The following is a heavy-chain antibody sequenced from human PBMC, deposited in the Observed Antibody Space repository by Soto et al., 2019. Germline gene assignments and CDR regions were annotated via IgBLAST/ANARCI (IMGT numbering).Heavy chain of an antibody. J-gene: IGHJ1*01. CDR3: AKDRGTTTVTFDAFQH. Sequence: VGSHRLCWTASGGSFKSHGMSWIRQAPGKGLEWVAGIIGSGDSAYYADSVKGRFTISRDNSKNTLYLQMNSLRAGDTAIYYCAKDRGTTTVTFDAFQHWGQGTLATVS. CDR1: GGSFKSHG. D-gene: IGHD4-17*01. V-gene: IGHV3-23*01. CDR2: IIGSGDSA.